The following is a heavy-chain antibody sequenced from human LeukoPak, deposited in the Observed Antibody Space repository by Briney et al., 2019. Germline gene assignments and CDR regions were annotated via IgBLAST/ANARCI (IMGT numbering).Heavy chain of an antibody. J-gene: IGHJ4*02. V-gene: IGHV3-74*01. Sequence: GGSLRLSCAASGFTVSNYWMHWVRQAPGKGLVWVSRINEDGSRTDHADSVKGRFTISRDNSKNTLYLQMNSLRAEDTAVYYCARDSPIDIVATSFDYWGQGTLVTVSS. D-gene: IGHD5-12*01. CDR2: INEDGSRT. CDR3: ARDSPIDIVATSFDY. CDR1: GFTVSNYW.